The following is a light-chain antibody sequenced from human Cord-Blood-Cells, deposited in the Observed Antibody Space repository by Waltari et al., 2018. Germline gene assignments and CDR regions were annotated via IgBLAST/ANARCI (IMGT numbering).Light chain of an antibody. CDR2: EGS. J-gene: IGLJ1*01. V-gene: IGLV2-23*03. Sequence: QSALTQPASVSGSPGPSITISCTGTSSDVWSYNLVSRYQQHPGKAPKLMIYEGSKRPSGVSNRFSGSKSGNTASLTISGLQAEDEADYYCCSYAGSSTFEVFGTGTKVTVL. CDR1: SSDVWSYNL. CDR3: CSYAGSSTFEV.